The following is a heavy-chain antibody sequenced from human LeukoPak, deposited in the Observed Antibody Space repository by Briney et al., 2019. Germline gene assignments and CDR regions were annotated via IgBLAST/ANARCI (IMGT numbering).Heavy chain of an antibody. CDR3: ATRGREGYNANYYGMDV. J-gene: IGHJ6*02. V-gene: IGHV3-23*01. D-gene: IGHD5-24*01. CDR2: ISGSGGTT. Sequence: PGGSLRLSCVGSELTFSTYPMSWVRQAPGKGLEWVSAISGSGGTTFYADSVKGRFSISRDNSKNTLFLQMNSLRAEDVAVYYCATRGREGYNANYYGMDVWGQGTTVTVSS. CDR1: ELTFSTYP.